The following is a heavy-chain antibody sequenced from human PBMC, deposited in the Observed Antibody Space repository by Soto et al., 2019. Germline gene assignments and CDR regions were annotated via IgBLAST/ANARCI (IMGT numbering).Heavy chain of an antibody. Sequence: GXSLRLSCAASGFTSSDHYMDWVRQGPFTGLEWVGRTRNKANSYTTEYAASVKGRFTISRDDSKNLLYLQMNSLKTEDTAVYYCARVGYSYGLHAFDIWGQGTMVTVSS. CDR3: ARVGYSYGLHAFDI. J-gene: IGHJ3*02. D-gene: IGHD5-18*01. V-gene: IGHV3-72*01. CDR2: TRNKANSYTT. CDR1: GFTSSDHY.